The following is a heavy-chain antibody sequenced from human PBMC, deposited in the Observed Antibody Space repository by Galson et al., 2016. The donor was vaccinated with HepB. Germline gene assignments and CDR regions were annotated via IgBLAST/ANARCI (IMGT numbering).Heavy chain of an antibody. V-gene: IGHV3-7*01. CDR3: TRGPPPHCTRTSCPMGTFEV. CDR1: GLTFSDYW. Sequence: SLRLSCAASGLTFSDYWMVWVRQVPGKGLQWVASIKQDGSETYYVDSVKGRFTISRDNAKNSLYLQMNSLRADDAAVYYCTRGPPPHCTRTSCPMGTFEVWGQGTMVTVSS. J-gene: IGHJ3*01. CDR2: IKQDGSET. D-gene: IGHD2-2*01.